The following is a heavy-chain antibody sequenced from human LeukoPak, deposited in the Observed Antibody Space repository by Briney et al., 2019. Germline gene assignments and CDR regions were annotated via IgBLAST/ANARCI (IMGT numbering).Heavy chain of an antibody. J-gene: IGHJ4*02. V-gene: IGHV3-7*01. CDR3: VSTGSVLDY. CDR2: INQDGSDK. D-gene: IGHD3-10*01. CDR1: GFTFSNYW. Sequence: GGSLRLSCAASGFTFSNYWMTWVRQAPGKGLEWVANINQDGSDKYYAASVKGRFTISRDSAQNSLYLQMNSLRAEDTAVYYCVSTGSVLDYWGQGTLVTVSS.